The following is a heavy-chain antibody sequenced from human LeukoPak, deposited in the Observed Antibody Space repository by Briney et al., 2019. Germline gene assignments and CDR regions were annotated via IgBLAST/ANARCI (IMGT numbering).Heavy chain of an antibody. Sequence: PGGSLRLSCAASGFTFSSFAMSWVRQAPGKGLECISTISDDSSFTYYADSVKGRSAISRDDSKNTLYLQMNNLKVEGTAVYYCAKGRCSGVGCDSFHSWGQGALVTVSS. CDR2: ISDDSSFT. CDR1: GFTFSSFA. CDR3: AKGRCSGVGCDSFHS. V-gene: IGHV3-23*01. D-gene: IGHD2-15*01. J-gene: IGHJ4*02.